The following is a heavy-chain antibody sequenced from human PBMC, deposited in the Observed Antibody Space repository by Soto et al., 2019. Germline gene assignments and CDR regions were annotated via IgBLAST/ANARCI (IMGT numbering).Heavy chain of an antibody. CDR2: IYYSGST. Sequence: SETLSLTCTVSGFSLSSYYLSWIRQPPGKGLEWIGYIYYSGSTNYNPSLKSRVTISVDTSKNQFSLKLSSVTAADTAVYYCERLGDWNDDFDIWGQGTMVT. CDR3: ERLGDWNDDFDI. CDR1: GFSLSSYY. J-gene: IGHJ3*02. D-gene: IGHD2-21*02. V-gene: IGHV4-59*01.